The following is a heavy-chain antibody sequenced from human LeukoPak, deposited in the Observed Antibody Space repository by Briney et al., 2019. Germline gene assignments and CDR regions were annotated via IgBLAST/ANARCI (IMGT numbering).Heavy chain of an antibody. Sequence: PSETLSLTCTVSGGSISSYYWSWIRQPPGKGLEWIGYIYYSGSTNYNPSLKSRVTISVDTSKNQFSLKLSSVTAADTAVYYCARDLLVITAPHDAFDIRGQGTMVTVSS. CDR2: IYYSGST. J-gene: IGHJ3*02. CDR1: GGSISSYY. V-gene: IGHV4-59*01. D-gene: IGHD3-9*01. CDR3: ARDLLVITAPHDAFDI.